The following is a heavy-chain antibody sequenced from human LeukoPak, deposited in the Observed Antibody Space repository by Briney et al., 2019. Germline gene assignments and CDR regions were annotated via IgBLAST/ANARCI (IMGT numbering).Heavy chain of an antibody. D-gene: IGHD3-9*01. CDR1: GFTFSSYW. V-gene: IGHV3-7*01. CDR3: AVDYDILTGYYTDPVPLDY. Sequence: PGGSLRLSCAASGFTFSSYWMNWVRQAPGKGLDWVASIKQDGSLIYYVDSVKGRFTISRDNAKNSLYLQMNSLRAEGTAVYYCAVDYDILTGYYTDPVPLDYWGQGTLVTVSS. J-gene: IGHJ4*02. CDR2: IKQDGSLI.